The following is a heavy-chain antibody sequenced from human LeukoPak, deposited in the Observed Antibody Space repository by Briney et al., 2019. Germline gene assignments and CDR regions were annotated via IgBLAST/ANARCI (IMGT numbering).Heavy chain of an antibody. CDR1: GFTFSTYE. V-gene: IGHV3-48*03. CDR2: ISSSGDTI. J-gene: IGHJ6*03. CDR3: ARDVYYYDTSGYNRRRYYYYMDV. D-gene: IGHD3-22*01. Sequence: HPGGSLRLSCAASGFTFSTYEINWVRQAPGKGLEWVSYISSSGDTIYYADSVKGRFTISRDNANNSLYLQMNSLRAEDTAVYYCARDVYYYDTSGYNRRRYYYYMDVWGKGTTVTISS.